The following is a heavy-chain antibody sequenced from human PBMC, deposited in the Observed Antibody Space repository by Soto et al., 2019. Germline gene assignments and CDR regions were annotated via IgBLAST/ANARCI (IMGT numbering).Heavy chain of an antibody. D-gene: IGHD1-26*01. CDR1: GFTFRNFG. Sequence: QVQLVESGGGVVQPGRSLRLPCAASGFTFRNFGMNWVRQAPGKGLEWVAVISHDGSQEHYRDSVKGRFTISRDNSKNTLYVQMSSLRADDTGVYYCARDREEKARSWPAYWGQGTLVIVSS. CDR2: ISHDGSQE. V-gene: IGHV3-30*03. J-gene: IGHJ4*02. CDR3: ARDREEKARSWPAY.